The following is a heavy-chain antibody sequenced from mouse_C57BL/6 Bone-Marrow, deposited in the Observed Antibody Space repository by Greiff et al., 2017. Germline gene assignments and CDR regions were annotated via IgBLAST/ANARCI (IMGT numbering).Heavy chain of an antibody. V-gene: IGHV7-3*01. D-gene: IGHD2-3*01. Sequence: EVKLLESGGGLVQPGGSLSLSCAASGFTFTDYYMSWVRQPPGKALEWLGFIRNKANGYTTEYSASVKGRFTSSRANSQSILYLQRSGRRAEDSAAYCCARYDGYYPFDYGGQGTTVTVST. J-gene: IGHJ2*01. CDR3: ARYDGYYPFDY. CDR1: GFTFTDYY. CDR2: IRNKANGYTT.